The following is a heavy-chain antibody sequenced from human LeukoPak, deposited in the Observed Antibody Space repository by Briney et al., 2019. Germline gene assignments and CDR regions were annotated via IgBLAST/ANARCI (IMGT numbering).Heavy chain of an antibody. CDR2: IIPIFGTA. V-gene: IGHV1-69*13. D-gene: IGHD1-26*01. CDR1: GGAFISYA. Sequence: SVKVSCKASGGAFISYAISWVRQAPGQGLEWMGGIIPIFGTANYAQKFQGRVTITADESTSTAYMELSSLRSEDTAVYYCARVIVGAAYFDYWGQGTLVTVSS. CDR3: ARVIVGAAYFDY. J-gene: IGHJ4*02.